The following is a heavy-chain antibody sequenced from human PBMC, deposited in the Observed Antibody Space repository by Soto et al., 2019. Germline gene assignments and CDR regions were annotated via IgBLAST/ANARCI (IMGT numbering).Heavy chain of an antibody. D-gene: IGHD2-2*03. CDR2: INSYGTST. V-gene: IGHV3-74*01. CDR1: GFSFSGYW. CDR3: ARGWIGDLNDAFDI. J-gene: IGHJ3*02. Sequence: GGSLRLSCAASGFSFSGYWMHWVRQAPGKGPVWVSRINSYGTSTDYMDSVKGRFTISRDNAENTLYLQMNSLRVEDTAVYYCARGWIGDLNDAFDIWGKGTMVTVSS.